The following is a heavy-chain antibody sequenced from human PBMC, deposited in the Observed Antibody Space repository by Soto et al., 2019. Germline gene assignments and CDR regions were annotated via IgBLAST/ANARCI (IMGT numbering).Heavy chain of an antibody. Sequence: EVQMVQSGGGSVQPGGSLRLSCAASGFTFTNYWMHWVRQVPGKGLVWVSRIDGVGTGTSYSDAVRGRVTISRDNAENTLYLQMNSLRADDTAVYYCITVFESWGQCTAVTVSS. J-gene: IGHJ1*01. V-gene: IGHV3-74*01. CDR2: IDGVGTGT. CDR3: ITVFES. D-gene: IGHD3-3*01. CDR1: GFTFTNYW.